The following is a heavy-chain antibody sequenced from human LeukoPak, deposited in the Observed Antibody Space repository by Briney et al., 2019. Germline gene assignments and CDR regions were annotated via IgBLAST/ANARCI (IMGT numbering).Heavy chain of an antibody. Sequence: PGGSLRLSCAASGFTFSSYAMSWVRQAPGKGLEWVSAISGSGGSTYYAASVKGRFTISRDNSKNTLYLQMNSLRAEDTAVYYCAKTSSGYLSPFDYWGQGTLVTVSS. J-gene: IGHJ4*02. CDR2: ISGSGGST. CDR1: GFTFSSYA. CDR3: AKTSSGYLSPFDY. V-gene: IGHV3-23*01. D-gene: IGHD3-22*01.